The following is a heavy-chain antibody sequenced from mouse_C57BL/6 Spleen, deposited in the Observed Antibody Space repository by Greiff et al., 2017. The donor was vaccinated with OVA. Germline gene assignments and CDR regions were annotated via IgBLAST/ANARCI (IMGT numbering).Heavy chain of an antibody. J-gene: IGHJ4*01. CDR3: ARSDYDYDEMDY. CDR1: GYAFSSYW. D-gene: IGHD2-4*01. V-gene: IGHV1-80*01. Sequence: VKLQQSGAELVKPGASVKISCKASGYAFSSYWMNWVKQRPGKGLEWIGQIYPGDGDTNYNGKFKGKATLTADKSSSTAYMQLSSLTSEDSAVYFCARSDYDYDEMDYWGQGTSVTVSS. CDR2: IYPGDGDT.